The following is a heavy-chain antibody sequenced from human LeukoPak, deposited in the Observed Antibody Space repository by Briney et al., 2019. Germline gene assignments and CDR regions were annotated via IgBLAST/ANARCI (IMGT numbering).Heavy chain of an antibody. CDR2: IHYSGRT. D-gene: IGHD1-26*01. V-gene: IGHV4-39*01. Sequence: SETLSLTCTVSGGSISTSSYYWGWIRQPPAKGLEWIGTIHYSGRTYYNPSLKSRVTISVGTSKNQFSLKMSSVTAADTAMYYCARNSGNYLGWFDPWGQGTLVTVSS. CDR3: ARNSGNYLGWFDP. J-gene: IGHJ5*02. CDR1: GGSISTSSYY.